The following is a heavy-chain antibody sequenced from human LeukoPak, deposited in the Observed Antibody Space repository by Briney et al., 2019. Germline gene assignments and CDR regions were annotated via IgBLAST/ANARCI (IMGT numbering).Heavy chain of an antibody. CDR1: GFTFSSYS. CDR3: AKGYSSGYRDWFDP. J-gene: IGHJ5*02. Sequence: GGSLRLSCAASGFTFSSYSMNWVRQAPGKGLEWVSGISWNGGSIGYANSVKGRFTISRDNAKNSLYLQVNSLRVEDAALYYCAKGYSSGYRDWFDPWGQGTLVTVSS. CDR2: ISWNGGSI. D-gene: IGHD6-19*01. V-gene: IGHV3-9*01.